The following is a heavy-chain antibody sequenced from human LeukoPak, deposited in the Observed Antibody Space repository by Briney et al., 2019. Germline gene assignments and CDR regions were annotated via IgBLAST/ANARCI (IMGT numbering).Heavy chain of an antibody. Sequence: ASVKVSCKASGGTFSSYAISWVRQAPGQGLEWMGGIIPIFGTANYAQKFQGRVTITADESTSTAYMELSSLRSEDTAVYYCARVSVRYSNYYYYGMDVWGQGTTVTVSS. D-gene: IGHD4-11*01. CDR1: GGTFSSYA. V-gene: IGHV1-69*13. CDR3: ARVSVRYSNYYYYGMDV. J-gene: IGHJ6*02. CDR2: IIPIFGTA.